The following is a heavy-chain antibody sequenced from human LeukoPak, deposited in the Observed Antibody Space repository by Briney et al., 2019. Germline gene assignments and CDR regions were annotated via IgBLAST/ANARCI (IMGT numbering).Heavy chain of an antibody. J-gene: IGHJ6*02. Sequence: ASVKVSYKASGYTFTSYGISWVRQAPGKGLEWMGWISAYNGNTNYAQKLQGRVIMTTDTSTSTAYMELRRLRPDGTAVYYCAIVRNEYYYYYGMDVWGQGTTVTVSS. CDR1: GYTFTSYG. V-gene: IGHV1-18*01. CDR3: AIVRNEYYYYYGMDV. CDR2: ISAYNGNT.